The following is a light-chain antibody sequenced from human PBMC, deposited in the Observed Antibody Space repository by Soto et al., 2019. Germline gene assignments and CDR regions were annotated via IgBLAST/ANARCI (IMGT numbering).Light chain of an antibody. J-gene: IGLJ2*01. CDR3: SSYTTSVTLV. CDR2: EVS. V-gene: IGLV2-14*01. Sequence: QSVLTQPASVSGSPGQSITISCTGTSSDVGGYNFVSWYQQHPDKAPKLIIYEVSNRPSGVSNRFSASKSGNTASLTISGLQPEDEAEYYCSSYTTSVTLVFGGGTKLTVL. CDR1: SSDVGGYNF.